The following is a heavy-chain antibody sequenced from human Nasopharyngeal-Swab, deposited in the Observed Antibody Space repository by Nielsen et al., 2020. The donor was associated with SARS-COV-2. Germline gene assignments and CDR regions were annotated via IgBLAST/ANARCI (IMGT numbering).Heavy chain of an antibody. CDR2: ISAYNGNT. D-gene: IGHD1-26*01. J-gene: IGHJ3*02. V-gene: IGHV1-18*01. CDR3: ARDGSSGGATSAFDI. CDR1: GYTFTSYG. Sequence: ASVKVSCKASGYTFTSYGISWVRQAPGQGLEWMGWISAYNGNTNYAQKLQGRVTMTTDTSTSTAYMELRSLRSDDTAVYYCARDGSSGGATSAFDIWGQGTMVTVSS.